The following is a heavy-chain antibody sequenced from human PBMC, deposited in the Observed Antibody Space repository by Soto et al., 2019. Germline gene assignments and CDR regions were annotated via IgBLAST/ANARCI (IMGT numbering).Heavy chain of an antibody. CDR1: GGCISSSYYY. D-gene: IGHD2-15*01. Sequence: PSETLSLTCTVSGGCISSSYYYWAWMRQPPGKGLEWLANIYYSGSIYYSPSLKSRATISVDTSKNQISLNLSSLTAADNALYSCARHRSNRGRWYWVDRCGQAILVIVSS. CDR3: ARHRSNRGRWYWVDR. CDR2: IYYSGSI. J-gene: IGHJ5*02. V-gene: IGHV4-39*01.